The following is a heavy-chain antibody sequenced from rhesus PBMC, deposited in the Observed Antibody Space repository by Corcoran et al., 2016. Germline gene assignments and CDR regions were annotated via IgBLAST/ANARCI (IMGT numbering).Heavy chain of an antibody. V-gene: IGHV3-178*01. CDR3: SRDDYRSR. Sequence: EVQLVESGGGLAKPGGSLRLSCAASGFTFSDSYMAWVRQAPGKGREWVSRISDGGGSKWYADAVKGRFTISRENAKNKRYLQMNSLRVEDTAVYYCSRDDYRSRWGQGVLVTVSS. D-gene: IGHD4-29*01. J-gene: IGHJ4*01. CDR2: ISDGGGSK. CDR1: GFTFSDSY.